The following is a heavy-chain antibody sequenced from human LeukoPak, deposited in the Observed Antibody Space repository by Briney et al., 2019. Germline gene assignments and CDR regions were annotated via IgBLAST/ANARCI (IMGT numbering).Heavy chain of an antibody. CDR3: ARDRIAAAGTPDDAFDI. J-gene: IGHJ3*02. CDR2: IKQDGSEK. CDR1: GFTFSSYW. V-gene: IGHV3-7*01. D-gene: IGHD6-13*01. Sequence: PGGSLRLSCAASGFTFSSYWMSWVRQAPGKGLEWVANIKQDGSEKYYVDSVKGRYTISRDNAKNSLYLQMNSLRAEDTAVYYCARDRIAAAGTPDDAFDIWGQGTMVTVSS.